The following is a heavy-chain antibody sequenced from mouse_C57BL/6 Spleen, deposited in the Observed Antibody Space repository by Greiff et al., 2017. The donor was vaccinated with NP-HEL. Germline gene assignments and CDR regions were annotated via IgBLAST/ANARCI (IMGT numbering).Heavy chain of an antibody. Sequence: QVQLKESGAELVRPGASVTLSCKASGYTFTDYEMHWVKQTPVPGLEWIGAIDPETGGTAYNQKFKGKAILTADKSSSTAYMELRSLTSEDSAVYYCTTDYYDYFAYWGQGTLVTVSA. D-gene: IGHD2-4*01. V-gene: IGHV1-15*01. J-gene: IGHJ3*01. CDR2: IDPETGGT. CDR3: TTDYYDYFAY. CDR1: GYTFTDYE.